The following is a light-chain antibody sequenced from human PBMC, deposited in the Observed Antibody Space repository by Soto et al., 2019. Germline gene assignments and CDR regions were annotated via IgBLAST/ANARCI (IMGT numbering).Light chain of an antibody. CDR1: QGISSY. J-gene: IGKJ3*01. Sequence: AIRMTQSPSSLSASTGDRVTITCRASQGISSYLAWYQQKPGKAPKLLIYAASTLQSGVPSRFSGSGSGTDFTLTISCLQSEDFATYYCQQYYSYPRTFGPGTKVGIK. CDR2: AAS. V-gene: IGKV1-8*01. CDR3: QQYYSYPRT.